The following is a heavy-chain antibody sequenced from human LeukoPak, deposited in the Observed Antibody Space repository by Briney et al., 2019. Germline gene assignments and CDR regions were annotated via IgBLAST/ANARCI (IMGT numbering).Heavy chain of an antibody. D-gene: IGHD3-10*01. CDR1: GGSISSSSYY. V-gene: IGHV4-39*01. Sequence: SETLSLTCTVSGGSISSSSYYWGWIRQPPGKGLEWVGSIYYSGRTYHNPSLKSRVSISVDTSKNQFSLKLSSVTAADTAVYYCARHLYYGSGSYYYYYMDVWGKGTTVTVSS. J-gene: IGHJ6*03. CDR3: ARHLYYGSGSYYYYYMDV. CDR2: IYYSGRT.